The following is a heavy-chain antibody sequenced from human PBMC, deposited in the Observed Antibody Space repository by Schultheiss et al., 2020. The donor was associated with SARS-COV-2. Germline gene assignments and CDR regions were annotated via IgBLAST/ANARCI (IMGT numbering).Heavy chain of an antibody. V-gene: IGHV3-33*01. Sequence: GGSLRLSCAASGLTFSNYAFHWVRQAPGKGLEWVAVIWYDGINKYYGDSVKGRFTISRDNSKNTLYLQMNSLRAEDTAVYYCAREATVTLDYWGQGTLVTVSS. CDR1: GLTFSNYA. CDR3: AREATVTLDY. D-gene: IGHD1-1*01. J-gene: IGHJ4*02. CDR2: IWYDGINK.